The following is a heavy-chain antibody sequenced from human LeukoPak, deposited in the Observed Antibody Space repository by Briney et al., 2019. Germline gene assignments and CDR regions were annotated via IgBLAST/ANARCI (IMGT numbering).Heavy chain of an antibody. V-gene: IGHV1-2*02. CDR3: ARDLSGGYGDY. D-gene: IGHD2-15*01. J-gene: IGHJ4*02. CDR1: GYTFTGYY. Sequence: ASVKVSCKASGYTFTGYYMHWVRQAPGQGLEWMGWINPNSGGTNYAQKFQGRVTMTRDTSTSTVYMELSSLRSEDTAVYYCARDLSGGYGDYWGQGTLVTVSS. CDR2: INPNSGGT.